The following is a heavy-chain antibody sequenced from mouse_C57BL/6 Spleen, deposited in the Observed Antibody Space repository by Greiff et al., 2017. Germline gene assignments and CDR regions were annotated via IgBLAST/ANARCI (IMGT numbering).Heavy chain of an antibody. CDR1: GYTFTDYN. V-gene: IGHV1-22*01. CDR3: ANWEYYGSSPY. Sequence: EVQLQQSGPELVKPGASVKMSCKASGYTFTDYNMHWVKQSHGKSLEWIGYINPNNGGTSYNQKFKGKATLTVNKSSSTAYMELRSLTSEDSAVYYCANWEYYGSSPYWGQGTTLTVSS. J-gene: IGHJ2*01. CDR2: INPNNGGT. D-gene: IGHD1-1*01.